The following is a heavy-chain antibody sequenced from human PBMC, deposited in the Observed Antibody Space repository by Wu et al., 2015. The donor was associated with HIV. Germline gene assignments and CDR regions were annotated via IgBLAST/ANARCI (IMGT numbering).Heavy chain of an antibody. V-gene: IGHV1-69*13. CDR1: RDTFSSYA. J-gene: IGHJ3*01. CDR3: ARDGTFYYDASGYCFDL. D-gene: IGHD3-22*01. Sequence: QVQLVQSGAEVKKPGSSVKVSCKASRDTFSSYAINWVRQAPGQGLEWMGRSIPRFGTANYAEKFVGRVTISADESVTGYMELSGLTYEDTAVYYCARDGTFYYDASGYCFDLWGQGTMVTVSS. CDR2: SIPRFGTA.